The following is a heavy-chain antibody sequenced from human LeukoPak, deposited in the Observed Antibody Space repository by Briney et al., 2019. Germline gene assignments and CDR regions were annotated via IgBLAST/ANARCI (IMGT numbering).Heavy chain of an antibody. CDR1: GGSFSGYY. Sequence: SETLSLTCAVYGGSFSGYYWSWIRQPPGKGLEWIGEINHSGSTNYNPSLKSRVTISVDTSKNQFSLKLSSVTAADTAVYYCARAREYYDSSGYYSPYFDYWGQGTLVTVSS. CDR2: INHSGST. D-gene: IGHD3-22*01. CDR3: ARAREYYDSSGYYSPYFDY. V-gene: IGHV4-34*01. J-gene: IGHJ4*02.